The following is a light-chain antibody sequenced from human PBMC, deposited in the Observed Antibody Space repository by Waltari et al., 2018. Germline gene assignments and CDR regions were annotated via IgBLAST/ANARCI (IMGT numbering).Light chain of an antibody. CDR3: QSYDSSLRGFYV. CDR1: CSNIGGTY. V-gene: IGLV1-47*01. J-gene: IGLJ1*01. Sequence: QSVLSQPPSASGTPGQRLPISCSGTCSNIGGTYVYWYQQLPGTAPKLLIYKNNQRPSGVPDRFSGSKSGSSVSLAISGLRSEDEADYYCQSYDSSLRGFYVFGTGTKVTV. CDR2: KNN.